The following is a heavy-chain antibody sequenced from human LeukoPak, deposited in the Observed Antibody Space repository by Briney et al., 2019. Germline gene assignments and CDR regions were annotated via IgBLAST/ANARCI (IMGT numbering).Heavy chain of an antibody. D-gene: IGHD3-3*01. CDR3: ARLDFWSGYYQDY. V-gene: IGHV4-30-4*01. CDR2: IYYSGST. CDR1: GGSISSGDYY. J-gene: IGHJ4*02. Sequence: SQTLSLTCTVSGGSISSGDYYWSWIRQPPGKGLEWIGYIYYSGSTYYNPSLKSRVTISADTSKNQFSLKLSSVTAADTAVYYCARLDFWSGYYQDYWGQGTLVTVSS.